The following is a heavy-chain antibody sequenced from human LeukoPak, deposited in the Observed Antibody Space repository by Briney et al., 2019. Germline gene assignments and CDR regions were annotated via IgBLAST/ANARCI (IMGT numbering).Heavy chain of an antibody. V-gene: IGHV3-23*01. CDR2: ISGSGGST. Sequence: AGGSLRLSCAASGFTFSSYSMNWVRQAPGKGLEWVSAISGSGGSTYYADSVKGRFTISRDDSKNTLYLQMNSLRAEDTAVYYCERGVTIPFFDYWGQGTLVTVSS. CDR1: GFTFSSYS. D-gene: IGHD3-10*01. CDR3: ERGVTIPFFDY. J-gene: IGHJ4*02.